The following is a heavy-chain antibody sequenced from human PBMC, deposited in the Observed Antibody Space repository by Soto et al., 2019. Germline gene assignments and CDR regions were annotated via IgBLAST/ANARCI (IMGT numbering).Heavy chain of an antibody. CDR1: GYSFDDYA. D-gene: IGHD5-12*01. CDR3: AKGYYSRYDFAYFDY. V-gene: IGHV3-23*01. J-gene: IGHJ4*02. CDR2: ISGSGDNT. Sequence: PGGSLRLPCAASGYSFDDYAMTWVRQAAGKGLEWVSAISGSGDNTYYAGSVKGRFTISRDNSKNTLYLQLHSLRAEDTGVYYCAKGYYSRYDFAYFDYWGQGTLVTVSS.